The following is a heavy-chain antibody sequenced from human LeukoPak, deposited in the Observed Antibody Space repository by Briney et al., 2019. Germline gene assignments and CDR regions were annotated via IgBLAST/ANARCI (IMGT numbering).Heavy chain of an antibody. CDR2: IYSGGNT. D-gene: IGHD5-24*01. Sequence: GGSLRLSCAASGFTVSSNYMSWVRQAPGKGLEWVSVIYSGGNTYYADSVKGRFTISVDNSKNTLHLQMNSLRAEDTAVYYCAKGGLGGYNAVFDHWGQGTLVTVSS. J-gene: IGHJ4*02. V-gene: IGHV3-53*01. CDR3: AKGGLGGYNAVFDH. CDR1: GFTVSSNY.